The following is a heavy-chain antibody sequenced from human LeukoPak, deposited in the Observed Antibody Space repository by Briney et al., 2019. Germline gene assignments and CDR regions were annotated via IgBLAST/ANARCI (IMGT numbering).Heavy chain of an antibody. V-gene: IGHV4-31*03. D-gene: IGHD4-17*01. CDR3: ARKAYGHYDNWFDP. Sequence: ETSQTLSLTCTVSGGSISSGGYQWSWIRQHPGKGLEWIGHIYYSGSTYYSPSLKSRIIISVATAKNQFSLKLSSVTAADTAVYYCARKAYGHYDNWFDPWGQGTLVTVSS. CDR2: IYYSGST. J-gene: IGHJ5*02. CDR1: GGSISSGGYQ.